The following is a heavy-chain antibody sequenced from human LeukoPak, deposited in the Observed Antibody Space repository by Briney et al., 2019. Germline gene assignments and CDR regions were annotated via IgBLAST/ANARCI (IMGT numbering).Heavy chain of an antibody. Sequence: SQTLSLTCTVSGDSISSGDYYWTWIRQPPGKGLEWIGYIYYSGSTNYNPSLKSRVTISVDTSKNQFSLKLSSVTAADTAVYYCARHPPAETGWFDPWGQGTLVTVSS. CDR2: IYYSGST. J-gene: IGHJ5*02. CDR3: ARHPPAETGWFDP. V-gene: IGHV4-30-4*01. CDR1: GDSISSGDYY.